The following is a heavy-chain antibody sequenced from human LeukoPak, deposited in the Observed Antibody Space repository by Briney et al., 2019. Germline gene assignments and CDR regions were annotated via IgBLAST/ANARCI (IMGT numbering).Heavy chain of an antibody. CDR2: ISSSGSTT. CDR1: GFTFSDYY. J-gene: IGHJ4*02. D-gene: IGHD6-13*01. CDR3: ARAASSSWTDFAS. V-gene: IGHV3-11*01. Sequence: GGSLRLSCAASGFTFSDYYMSWIRQAPGKGLEWVSYISSSGSTTYYADSVKGRFTISRDNAKNSLYLQMNSLRAEDTAVYYCARAASSSWTDFASWGQGTLVTVSS.